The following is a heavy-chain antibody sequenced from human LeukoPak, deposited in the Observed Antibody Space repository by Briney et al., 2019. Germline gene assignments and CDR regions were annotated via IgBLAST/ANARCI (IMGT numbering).Heavy chain of an antibody. Sequence: SVKVSCKASGGTFSSYAISWVRQAPVQGLEWMGGIIPIFGTANYAQKFQGRVTITADESTSTAYMELSSLRSEDTAVYYCASLGYSGYDWAGMDVWGQGTTVTVSS. J-gene: IGHJ6*02. V-gene: IGHV1-69*01. CDR1: GGTFSSYA. D-gene: IGHD5-12*01. CDR3: ASLGYSGYDWAGMDV. CDR2: IIPIFGTA.